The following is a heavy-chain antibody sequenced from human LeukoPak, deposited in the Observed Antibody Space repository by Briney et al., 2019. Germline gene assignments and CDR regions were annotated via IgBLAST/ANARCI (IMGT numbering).Heavy chain of an antibody. CDR2: IYYSGST. CDR1: GGSISSSSYY. J-gene: IGHJ4*02. D-gene: IGHD6-19*01. V-gene: IGHV4-39*07. Sequence: SETLSLTCTVSGGSISSSSYYWGWIRQPPGKGLEWIGSIYYSGSTYYNPSLKSRVTISVDTSKNQFSLKLSSVTAADTAVYYCAREAYSSGRYNSPSNLDYWGQGTLVTVSS. CDR3: AREAYSSGRYNSPSNLDY.